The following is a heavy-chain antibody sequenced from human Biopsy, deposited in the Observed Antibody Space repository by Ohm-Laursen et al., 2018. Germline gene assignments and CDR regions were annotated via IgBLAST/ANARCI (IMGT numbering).Heavy chain of an antibody. CDR1: GDSINNYY. J-gene: IGHJ4*02. CDR2: IYTSGSP. V-gene: IGHV4-4*07. CDR3: ARVGAGAPSIDYFDY. Sequence: GTLSLTCTVSGDSINNYYWSWIRQPTGKGLEWIGRIYTSGSPNYNLSLESRVTMSVDTSKNQFSLELSSVTAADTAVYYCARVGAGAPSIDYFDYWGQGALVTVSS. D-gene: IGHD1-26*01.